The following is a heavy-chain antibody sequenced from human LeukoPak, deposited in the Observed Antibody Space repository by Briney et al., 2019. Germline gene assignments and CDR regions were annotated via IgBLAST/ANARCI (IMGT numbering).Heavy chain of an antibody. J-gene: IGHJ4*02. CDR2: IWYDGSNK. CDR3: AKEKWELLSDLDFDY. V-gene: IGHV3-33*06. Sequence: GGSLRLSCAASGFTFSSYGMHWVRQAPGKGLEWVAVIWYDGSNKYYADSVKGRFTISRDNSKNTLYLQMNSLRAEDTAVYYCAKEKWELLSDLDFDYWGQGTLVTVSS. D-gene: IGHD1-26*01. CDR1: GFTFSSYG.